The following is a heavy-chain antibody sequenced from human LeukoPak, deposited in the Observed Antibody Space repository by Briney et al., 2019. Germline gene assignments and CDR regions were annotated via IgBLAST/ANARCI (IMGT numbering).Heavy chain of an antibody. V-gene: IGHV3-53*01. CDR2: IYNTGST. Sequence: GGSLRLSCAASGFTVSNNYMSWVRQAPGKGLEWVSFIYNTGSTYYGDSVKGRFTISRDNSKNTLYLQMNSLRAEDTAVYYCARWYCSSNSCYYDYWGQGTLVTVSS. D-gene: IGHD2-2*01. CDR1: GFTVSNNY. J-gene: IGHJ4*02. CDR3: ARWYCSSNSCYYDY.